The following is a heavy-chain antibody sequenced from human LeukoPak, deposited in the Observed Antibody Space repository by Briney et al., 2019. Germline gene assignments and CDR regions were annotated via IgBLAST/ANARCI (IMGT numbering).Heavy chain of an antibody. Sequence: ASVKVSCKASGYTFTDYYLHWVRQAPGQGLEWMGWINPNSGGTIYAQKFQGRVTMTRDTSISTAYMELSRLRSDDTDVYYCARSDYLNWFDPWGQGTLVTVSS. CDR1: GYTFTDYY. CDR2: INPNSGGT. J-gene: IGHJ5*02. D-gene: IGHD3-16*01. V-gene: IGHV1-2*02. CDR3: ARSDYLNWFDP.